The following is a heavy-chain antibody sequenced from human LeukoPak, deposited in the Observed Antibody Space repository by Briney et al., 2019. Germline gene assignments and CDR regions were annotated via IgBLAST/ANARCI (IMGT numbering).Heavy chain of an antibody. CDR1: GFTFSDYG. J-gene: IGHJ4*02. D-gene: IGHD6-13*01. Sequence: PGGSLRLSCAASGFTFSDYGMHWVRQTPGKGLECVAFIRYDGNDKYFADSVKGRFTISRDNSKNTLYLQMNSLRAEDTAVYYCAKDIEQQLPPTYFDYWGQGTLVTVSS. CDR3: AKDIEQQLPPTYFDY. CDR2: IRYDGNDK. V-gene: IGHV3-30*02.